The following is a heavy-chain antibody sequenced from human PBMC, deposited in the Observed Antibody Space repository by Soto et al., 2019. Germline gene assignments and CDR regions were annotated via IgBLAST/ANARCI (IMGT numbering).Heavy chain of an antibody. CDR3: ARDRRTNYDYYGMDV. CDR2: INPIVEIP. V-gene: IGHV1-69*02. Sequence: QVQLVQSGAEVKKPGSSVKVSCKASGDTFRRYSITWVRQAPGQGLEWMGRINPIVEIPRYAQKFQGRVRITVDKATNTAHMELTSLRSDDTAVYYCARDRRTNYDYYGMDVWGQGTTVTVTS. J-gene: IGHJ6*02. CDR1: GDTFRRYS.